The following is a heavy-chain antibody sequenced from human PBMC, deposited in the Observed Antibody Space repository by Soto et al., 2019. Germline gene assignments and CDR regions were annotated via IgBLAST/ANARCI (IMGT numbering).Heavy chain of an antibody. CDR3: ARENSYFDY. CDR2: ISAYNANA. Sequence: QIQLLQSGAEVKKPGASVKVTCKASGYTFRNFGISWVRQAPGQGLEWMGWISAYNANANYAQKFQGRLTMTADTSTSTAYMELRSLRSDDTAVYYCARENSYFDYWGQGTTLTVSS. J-gene: IGHJ4*03. CDR1: GYTFRNFG. V-gene: IGHV1-18*01.